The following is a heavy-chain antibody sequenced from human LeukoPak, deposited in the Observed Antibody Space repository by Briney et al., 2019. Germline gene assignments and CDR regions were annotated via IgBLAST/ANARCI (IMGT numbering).Heavy chain of an antibody. CDR1: GGSISRYH. CDR3: VRTISDGSGDY. Sequence: PSETLSLTCTVSGGSISRYHWSWIRQPPEKGLEWIGYIWYSGTTYYNPSLKSRVTMSVDTSKNHFSLRLSSVTAADTAIYYCVRTISDGSGDYWGQGILVTVSA. D-gene: IGHD3-10*01. V-gene: IGHV4-59*01. CDR2: IWYSGTT. J-gene: IGHJ4*02.